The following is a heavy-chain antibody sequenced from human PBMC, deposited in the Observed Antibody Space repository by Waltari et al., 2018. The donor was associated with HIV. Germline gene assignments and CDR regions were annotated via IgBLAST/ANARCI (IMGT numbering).Heavy chain of an antibody. CDR3: ARGYLYGERPWVPPGY. CDR2: INSDGSST. CDR1: GFTFSSYW. Sequence: EVQLVESGGGLVQPGGSLRLSCAASGFTFSSYWMHWVRQAPGKGLVWVSRINSDGSSTSYADSVKGRFTISRDNAKNTLYLQMNSLRAEDTAVYYCARGYLYGERPWVPPGYWGQGTLVTVSS. V-gene: IGHV3-74*01. D-gene: IGHD4-17*01. J-gene: IGHJ4*02.